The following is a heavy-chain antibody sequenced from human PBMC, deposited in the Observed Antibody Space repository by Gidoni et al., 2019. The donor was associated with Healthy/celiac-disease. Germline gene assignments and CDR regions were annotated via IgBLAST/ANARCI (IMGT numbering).Heavy chain of an antibody. Sequence: QITSKESGPTLVKPTQTLTLTCPFSGFSLRTCGVGVGWIRQPPGKALEWLALMYWDDDKRYSPSLKSRLTITKDTSKNQVVLTMTNMDPVDTATYYCAHVPYYYDSSGYNFDYWGQGTLVTVSS. CDR3: AHVPYYYDSSGYNFDY. J-gene: IGHJ4*02. V-gene: IGHV2-5*02. CDR2: MYWDDDK. CDR1: GFSLRTCGVG. D-gene: IGHD3-22*01.